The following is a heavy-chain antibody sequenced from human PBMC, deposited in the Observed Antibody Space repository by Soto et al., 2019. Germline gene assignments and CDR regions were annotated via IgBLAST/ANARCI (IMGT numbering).Heavy chain of an antibody. D-gene: IGHD3-9*01. Sequence: QVQLVQSGAEVKKPGASVKVSCEASGYIFTDYFIHWVRQAPGQGLEWMGWINTNRGDTKFAPRFQGRVTMTGNTSTSTAYMELTSLRPDDTAVYFCARDGLTVQYAFDLWGQGTMVIVSS. CDR1: GYIFTDYF. CDR3: ARDGLTVQYAFDL. V-gene: IGHV1-2*02. J-gene: IGHJ3*01. CDR2: INTNRGDT.